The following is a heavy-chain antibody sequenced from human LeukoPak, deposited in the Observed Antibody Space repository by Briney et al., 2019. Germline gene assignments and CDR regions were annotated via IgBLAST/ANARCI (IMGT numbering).Heavy chain of an antibody. CDR3: AKVAAAGTVHDAFDI. CDR1: GFTFDDYA. D-gene: IGHD6-13*01. CDR2: ISWNSGSI. Sequence: GGSLRLSCAASGFTFDDYAMHWVRRAPGKGLEWVSGISWNSGSIGYADSVKGRFTISRDNAKNSLYLQMNSLRAEDTALYYCAKVAAAGTVHDAFDIWGQGTMVTVSS. V-gene: IGHV3-9*01. J-gene: IGHJ3*02.